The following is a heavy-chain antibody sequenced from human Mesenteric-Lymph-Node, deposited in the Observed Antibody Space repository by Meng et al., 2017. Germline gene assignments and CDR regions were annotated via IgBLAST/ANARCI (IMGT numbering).Heavy chain of an antibody. V-gene: IGHV3-11*01. CDR2: VSSSGSTI. CDR3: VKGTAANSPFYYFDY. D-gene: IGHD6-13*01. J-gene: IGHJ4*02. CDR1: GFTFSDYY. Sequence: GGSLRLSCAASGFTFSDYYMSWIRQAPGKGLEWVSYVSSSGSTIYYADSVKGRFTISRDNAKDSLHLQMDSLRNKDTAFYHCVKGTAANSPFYYFDYWGQGALVTVSS.